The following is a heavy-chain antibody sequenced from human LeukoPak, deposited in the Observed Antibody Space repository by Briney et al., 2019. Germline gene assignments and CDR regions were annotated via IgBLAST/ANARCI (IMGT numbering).Heavy chain of an antibody. CDR2: ISYDGSEE. D-gene: IGHD5-24*01. Sequence: GKSVSLFCAASGFTLSYYAMLSVRQAPGKGLEWVAVISYDGSEEYYADSVKDRFTISRDNSKTSLHLVMNSLRSEDTALYYCVTDEGMAAILGLFDYWGRGTLVTVSS. V-gene: IGHV3-30*03. CDR3: VTDEGMAAILGLFDY. J-gene: IGHJ4*02. CDR1: GFTLSYYA.